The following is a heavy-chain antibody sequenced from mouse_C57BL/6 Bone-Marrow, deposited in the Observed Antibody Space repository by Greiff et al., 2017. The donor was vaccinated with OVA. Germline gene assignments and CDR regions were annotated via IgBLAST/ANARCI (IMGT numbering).Heavy chain of an antibody. D-gene: IGHD4-1*01. V-gene: IGHV14-4*01. Sequence: EVKVEESGAELVRPGASVKLSCTASGFNIKDDYMHWVKQRPEQGLEWIGWIDPENGATEYASKFQGKATITADTSSNTAYLQLSSLTSEDTSVYYCTSGTHWYFDVWGTGTTVTVTS. CDR2: IDPENGAT. CDR3: TSGTHWYFDV. CDR1: GFNIKDDY. J-gene: IGHJ1*03.